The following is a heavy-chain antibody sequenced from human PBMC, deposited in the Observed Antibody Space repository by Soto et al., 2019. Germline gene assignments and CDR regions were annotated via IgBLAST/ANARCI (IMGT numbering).Heavy chain of an antibody. V-gene: IGHV4-39*01. CDR3: ARRHSHDSYESTIYVP. CDR2: IHYSGST. D-gene: IGHD3-22*01. J-gene: IGHJ4*02. Sequence: PSQTLSLTCSVSGASISIGTDYWGWIRQPPGQGLEWIGNIHYSGSTYYNPSLKSRVNISVDTSKDQFSLKLSSVTAAATAMYYCARRHSHDSYESTIYVPWGQGTQVTGSP. CDR1: GASISIGTDY.